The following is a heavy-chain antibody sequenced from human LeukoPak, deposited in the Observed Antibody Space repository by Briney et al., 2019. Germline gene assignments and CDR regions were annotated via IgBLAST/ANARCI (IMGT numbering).Heavy chain of an antibody. Sequence: PGGSLRLSCAASGFTFSSYSMNWVRQAPGKGLEWVSSISSSSSSYIYYADSVKGRFTISRDNAKNSLYLQMNSLRAEDTAVYYCARDSVSSSCFDYWGQGTLVTVSS. CDR1: GFTFSSYS. D-gene: IGHD6-13*01. J-gene: IGHJ4*02. CDR3: ARDSVSSSCFDY. CDR2: ISSSSSSYI. V-gene: IGHV3-21*01.